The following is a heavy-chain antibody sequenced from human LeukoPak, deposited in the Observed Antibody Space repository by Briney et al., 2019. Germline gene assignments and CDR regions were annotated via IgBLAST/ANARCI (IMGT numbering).Heavy chain of an antibody. J-gene: IGHJ4*02. CDR3: ATDRHWAFDY. V-gene: IGHV3-48*01. D-gene: IGHD3-16*01. CDR1: GFTFSTFSRSW. Sequence: QSGGSLRLSCAASGFTFSTFSRSWMNWVRQAPGKGLEWVSYITGSSSTISYADSVKGRFTISRDNARNSLYLQMNSLRAEDTAVYYCATDRHWAFDYWGQGTLVTVSS. CDR2: ITGSSSTI.